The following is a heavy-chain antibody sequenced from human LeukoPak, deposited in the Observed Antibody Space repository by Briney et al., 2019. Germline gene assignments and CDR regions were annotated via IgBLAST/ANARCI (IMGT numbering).Heavy chain of an antibody. CDR2: INSDGSST. J-gene: IGHJ6*03. V-gene: IGHV3-74*01. CDR3: ARVRRPRYCSTTSCYLSYYYMDV. Sequence: GGSLRLSCAASGFTFSSYWMHWVRQAPGKGLVWVSRINSDGSSTSYADSVKGRFTISRDNAKNSLYLQMNSLRAEDTAVYYCARVRRPRYCSTTSCYLSYYYMDVWGEGTTVTISS. D-gene: IGHD2-2*01. CDR1: GFTFSSYW.